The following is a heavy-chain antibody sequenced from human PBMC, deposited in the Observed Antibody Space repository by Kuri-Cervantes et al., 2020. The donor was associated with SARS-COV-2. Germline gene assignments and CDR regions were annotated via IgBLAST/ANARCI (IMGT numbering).Heavy chain of an antibody. CDR2: IYSGGST. J-gene: IGHJ4*02. CDR3: ARALGNY. CDR1: GFTFSSYS. V-gene: IGHV3-53*01. Sequence: GESLKISCAASGFTFSSYSMNWVRQAPGKGLEWVSVIYSGGSTYYADSVKGRLTISRDNSKNTLYLQMNSLRAEDTAVYYCARALGNYWGQGTLVTVSS.